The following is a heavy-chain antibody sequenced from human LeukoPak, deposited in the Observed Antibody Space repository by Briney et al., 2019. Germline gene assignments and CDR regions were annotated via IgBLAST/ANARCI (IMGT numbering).Heavy chain of an antibody. D-gene: IGHD3-3*01. J-gene: IGHJ3*02. V-gene: IGHV4-34*01. CDR2: INHSGST. CDR3: ARSGPLAFDI. Sequence: SETLSLTCAVYGVSFSGYYWSWIRQPPGKGLEWIGEINHSGSTNYNPSLKSRVTISVDTSKNQFSLKLSSVTAAGTAVYYCARSGPLAFDIWGQGTMVTVSS. CDR1: GVSFSGYY.